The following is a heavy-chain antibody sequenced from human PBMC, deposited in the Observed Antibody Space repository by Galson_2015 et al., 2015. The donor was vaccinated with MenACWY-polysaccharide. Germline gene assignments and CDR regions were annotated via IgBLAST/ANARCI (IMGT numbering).Heavy chain of an antibody. CDR3: AREPPYSGYTRKSFDD. CDR1: VASINSGGYF. D-gene: IGHD5-12*01. Sequence: TLSLTCPVYVASINSGGYFWSWIRQHPGKGLEWIGNIYYTALTDYNPSLRSRITILVDTSRNQFSLNLTSVTAADTAVYYWAREPPYSGYTRKSFDDWGQGNLVTVSS. J-gene: IGHJ4*02. V-gene: IGHV4-31*03. CDR2: IYYTALT.